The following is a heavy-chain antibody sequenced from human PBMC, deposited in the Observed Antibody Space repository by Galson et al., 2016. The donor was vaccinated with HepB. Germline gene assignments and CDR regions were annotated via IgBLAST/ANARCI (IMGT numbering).Heavy chain of an antibody. J-gene: IGHJ4*02. CDR1: GYSFSTYW. Sequence: QSGAEVKKPGESLKITCKASGYSFSTYWIAWVRQMPGKGLEWMGIINPGDSDTRYSPSFQGQVTISADKSISTAYLEWRSLKTSDIAIYYCASRGSRGYNYALDYCGQGALVTVAS. CDR3: ASRGSRGYNYALDY. CDR2: INPGDSDT. V-gene: IGHV5-51*01. D-gene: IGHD3-22*01.